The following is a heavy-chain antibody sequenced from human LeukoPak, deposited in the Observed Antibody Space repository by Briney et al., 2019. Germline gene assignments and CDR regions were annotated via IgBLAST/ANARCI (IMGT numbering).Heavy chain of an antibody. D-gene: IGHD1-26*01. J-gene: IGHJ6*03. CDR3: VNGLVRATTWTTYMDV. V-gene: IGHV3-21*06. CDR1: GFRFSSYT. CDR2: ISSGNSHI. Sequence: PGGSLRLSCAASGFRFSSYTVNWGRQAPGKGLEWVASISSGNSHIYYVDSVSGRFTISRDNAKNSLYLQMNSLRSEDTAVYHCVNGLVRATTWTTYMDVWGKGTTVTVSS.